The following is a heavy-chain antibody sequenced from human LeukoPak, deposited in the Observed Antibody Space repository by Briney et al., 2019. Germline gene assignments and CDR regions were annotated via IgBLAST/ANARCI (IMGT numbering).Heavy chain of an antibody. CDR1: GFTLSDYY. CDR2: IRYDGSNK. D-gene: IGHD2-8*02. V-gene: IGHV3-30*02. J-gene: IGHJ4*02. CDR3: ATYRQVLLPFES. Sequence: GGSLRLSCEASGFTLSDYYMGWIRQAPGKGLEWVAFIRYDGSNKYYADSVRGRFTISRDNSKGTLSLQMNSLRAEDTAVYYCATYRQVLLPFESWGQGTLVTVSS.